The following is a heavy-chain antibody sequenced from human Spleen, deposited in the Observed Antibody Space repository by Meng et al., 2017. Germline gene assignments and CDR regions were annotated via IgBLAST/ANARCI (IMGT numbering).Heavy chain of an antibody. J-gene: IGHJ4*02. CDR1: GFTFSSYA. CDR3: ARGGVTISYFDY. D-gene: IGHD3-10*01. CDR2: ISYDGSNK. Sequence: GASLKISCAASGFTFSSYAMHWVRQAPGKGLEWVAVISYDGSNKYYADSVKGRFTISGDNSKNTLYLQMNSLRAEDTAVYYCARGGVTISYFDYWGQGTLVTVSS. V-gene: IGHV3-30*01.